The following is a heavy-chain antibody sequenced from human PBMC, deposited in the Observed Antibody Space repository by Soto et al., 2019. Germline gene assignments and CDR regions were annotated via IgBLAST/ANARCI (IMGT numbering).Heavy chain of an antibody. Sequence: GGSLRLSCAASGFTVSSNYMSWVRQAPGKGLEWVSVIYSGGSTYYADSVKGRFTISRDNSKNTLYLQMNSLRAEDTAVYYCAREGGVAAAATXQTWGQGTLVTVSS. D-gene: IGHD6-13*01. CDR1: GFTVSSNY. J-gene: IGHJ5*02. V-gene: IGHV3-53*01. CDR3: AREGGVAAAATXQT. CDR2: IYSGGST.